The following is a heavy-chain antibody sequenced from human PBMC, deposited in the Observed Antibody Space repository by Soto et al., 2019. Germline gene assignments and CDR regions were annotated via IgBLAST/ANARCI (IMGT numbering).Heavy chain of an antibody. D-gene: IGHD3-22*01. CDR3: ARKYNYESSGYYY. J-gene: IGHJ4*02. CDR2: SNSDGSST. V-gene: IGHV3-74*01. CDR1: GFTFSSYW. Sequence: EVQLVESGGGLVQPGGSLRLSCADSGFTFSSYWMHWVRQAPGKGLVWVSRSNSDGSSTNYADSVKGRFTIARDNAKNPLYLQMNSLRVEDTAVYYCARKYNYESSGYYYWGQGTLVTVSS.